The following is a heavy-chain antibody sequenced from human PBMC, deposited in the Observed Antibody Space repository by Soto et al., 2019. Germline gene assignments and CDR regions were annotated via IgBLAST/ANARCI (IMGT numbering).Heavy chain of an antibody. D-gene: IGHD4-4*01. V-gene: IGHV3-23*01. CDR3: AKATGGYFDY. CDR1: GFTFSSYA. CDR2: ISGSGGST. Sequence: GSLRRACSASGFTFSSYAMSWVRQAPGKGLEWVSAISGSGGSTYYADSVKGRFTISRDNSKNTLYLQMNSLRAEDTAVYYCAKATGGYFDYWGQGALVTVYS. J-gene: IGHJ4*02.